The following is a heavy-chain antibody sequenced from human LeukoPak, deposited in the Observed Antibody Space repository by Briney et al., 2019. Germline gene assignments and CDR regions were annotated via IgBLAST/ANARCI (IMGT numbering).Heavy chain of an antibody. CDR1: GNTFTGYY. D-gene: IGHD2-15*01. Sequence: ASVRVSCKASGNTFTGYYMHWVRQAPGQGLEWMGWINPNSGDTCYSQRFQGRVTMTRDTSISTAYMDLSRLISDDTAVYYCERDWDIVGMDVWGQGTTVTVSS. V-gene: IGHV1-2*02. CDR3: ERDWDIVGMDV. J-gene: IGHJ6*02. CDR2: INPNSGDT.